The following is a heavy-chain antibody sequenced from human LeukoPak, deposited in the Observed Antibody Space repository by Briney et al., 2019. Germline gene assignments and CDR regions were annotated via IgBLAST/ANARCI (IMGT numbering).Heavy chain of an antibody. Sequence: PSEALSLTCTVSRGSINSRSDYWWACIRQPPGKGLAWIGSVYYDGSTYYKPSLKSRLTISVDMSKDQFSLNLTSVTAADTAVYFCARQRAGGTWAFEHWGQGTLLTVSS. J-gene: IGHJ4*02. CDR2: VYYDGST. V-gene: IGHV4-39*01. D-gene: IGHD1-26*01. CDR1: RGSINSRSDYW. CDR3: ARQRAGGTWAFEH.